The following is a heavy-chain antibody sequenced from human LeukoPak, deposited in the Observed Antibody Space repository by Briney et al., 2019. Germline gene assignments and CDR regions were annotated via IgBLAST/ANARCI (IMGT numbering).Heavy chain of an antibody. J-gene: IGHJ4*02. CDR3: AKVDGVRAAPGRGRVDS. D-gene: IGHD6-13*01. CDR2: ISGSGGST. V-gene: IGHV3-23*01. Sequence: GGSLRLSCAASGFAFSCYVMTWVRQATGKGLEWVSGISGSGGSTYDADSVKGRFTVSRDNSKSTLYLQLNSLRVEDTAVYYCAKVDGVRAAPGRGRVDSWGQGTLVTVSS. CDR1: GFAFSCYV.